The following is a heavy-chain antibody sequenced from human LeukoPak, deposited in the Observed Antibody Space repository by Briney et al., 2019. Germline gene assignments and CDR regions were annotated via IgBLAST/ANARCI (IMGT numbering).Heavy chain of an antibody. CDR2: ISAYNGNT. Sequence: ASVKVSCKASGYTFTSYGISWVRQAPGQGLEWMGWISAYNGNTNYAQKLQGRVTMTTDTSTSTAYMELRSLRSDDTAVYYCALTRPNYYDSSGYFDYWGQGTLVTVSS. CDR3: ALTRPNYYDSSGYFDY. V-gene: IGHV1-18*01. CDR1: GYTFTSYG. J-gene: IGHJ4*02. D-gene: IGHD3-22*01.